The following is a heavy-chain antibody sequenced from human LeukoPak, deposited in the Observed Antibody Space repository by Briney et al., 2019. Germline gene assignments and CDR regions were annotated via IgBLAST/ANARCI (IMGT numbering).Heavy chain of an antibody. CDR2: IYYSGST. Sequence: SETLSLTCTVSGGSISSYYWSWIRQPPGKGLEWIGYIYYSGSTNYTPSLKSRVTISVDTSKNQFSLKLNSVTAADTAVYYCAGGGDSGGYYYPMFDYWGQGTLVTVSS. V-gene: IGHV4-59*12. CDR1: GGSISSYY. D-gene: IGHD3-22*01. J-gene: IGHJ4*02. CDR3: AGGGDSGGYYYPMFDY.